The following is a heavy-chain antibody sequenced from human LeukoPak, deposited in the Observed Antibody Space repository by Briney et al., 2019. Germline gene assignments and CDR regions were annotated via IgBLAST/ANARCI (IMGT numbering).Heavy chain of an antibody. J-gene: IGHJ4*02. CDR1: GFTFSSYS. V-gene: IGHV3-21*01. CDR3: ARNPLLGIAAAGSVDY. CDR2: ISSSSSYI. Sequence: AGGSLRVSCAASGFTFSSYSMNWVRQAPGKGLEWVSSISSSSSYIYYADSVKGRFTISRDNAKNSLYLQMNSLRAEDTAVYYCARNPLLGIAAAGSVDYWGQGTLVTVSS. D-gene: IGHD6-13*01.